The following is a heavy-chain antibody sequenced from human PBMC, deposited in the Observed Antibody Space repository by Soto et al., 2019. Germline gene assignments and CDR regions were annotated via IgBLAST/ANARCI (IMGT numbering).Heavy chain of an antibody. CDR1: RFTLSSYW. D-gene: IGHD5-12*01. Sequence: LRLSCDAYRFTLSSYWMGWVRQAPGKGLELVSNINRDGSESYYVDSVKGRFTISRDNAKNSVYLQMNSLRAEDSAVSHCARDPIRGDGYVFESGGQGALV. V-gene: IGHV3-7*01. J-gene: IGHJ4*02. CDR3: ARDPIRGDGYVFES. CDR2: INRDGSES.